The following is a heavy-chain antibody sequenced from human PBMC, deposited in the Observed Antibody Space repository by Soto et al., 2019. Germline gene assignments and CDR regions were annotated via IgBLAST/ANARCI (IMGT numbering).Heavy chain of an antibody. CDR1: GFTFSNYA. CDR2: ISRDGGTK. Sequence: GGSLRLSCAASGFTFSNYAIHWVRQAPGKGLEWVSVISRDGGTKYYADSVKGRFTISRDNSRNTLFLEMNSLRGDDMAVYYCTGEVASGYWGQGTLVTVSS. D-gene: IGHD2-8*02. V-gene: IGHV3-30*03. J-gene: IGHJ4*02. CDR3: TGEVASGY.